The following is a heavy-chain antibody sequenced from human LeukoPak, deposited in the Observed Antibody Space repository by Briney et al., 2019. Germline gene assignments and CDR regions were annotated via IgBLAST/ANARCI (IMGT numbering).Heavy chain of an antibody. Sequence: ASVKVSCKASGHTFTGYYMHWVRQAPGQGLEWMGWINPNSGGTNYAQKFQGRVTMTRDTSISTAYMELSRLRSDDTAVYYCARGDYSSSWYYRAGYWFDPWGQGTLVTVSS. CDR2: INPNSGGT. CDR3: ARGDYSSSWYYRAGYWFDP. V-gene: IGHV1-2*02. D-gene: IGHD6-13*01. J-gene: IGHJ5*02. CDR1: GHTFTGYY.